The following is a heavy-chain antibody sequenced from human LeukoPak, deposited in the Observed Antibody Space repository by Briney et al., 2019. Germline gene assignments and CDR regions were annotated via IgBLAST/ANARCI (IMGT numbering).Heavy chain of an antibody. V-gene: IGHV4-39*07. CDR2: IYYSGST. CDR3: ANRNYHYYYMDV. Sequence: PSETLSLTCTVSGGSISSSSYYWGWIRQPPGKGLEWIGSIYYSGSTYYNPSLKSRVTISVDTSKNQFSLKLSSVTAADTAVYYCANRNYHYYYMDVWGKGTTVTVSS. CDR1: GGSISSSSYY. J-gene: IGHJ6*03.